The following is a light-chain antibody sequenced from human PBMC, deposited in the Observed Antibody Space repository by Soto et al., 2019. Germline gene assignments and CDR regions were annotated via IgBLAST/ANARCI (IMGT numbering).Light chain of an antibody. CDR2: DAS. J-gene: IGKJ1*01. CDR1: QSVSYH. Sequence: PGERATLSCRASQSVSYHLAWYQQKPGQAPRLLIYDASNRATGIPARFSGSGSGTDFTLTISSLEPEDSAIYYCQQRNNWPPWTFGQGTKVEIK. V-gene: IGKV3-11*01. CDR3: QQRNNWPPWT.